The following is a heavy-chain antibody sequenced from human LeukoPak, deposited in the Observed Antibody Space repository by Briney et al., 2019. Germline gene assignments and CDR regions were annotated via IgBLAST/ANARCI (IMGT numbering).Heavy chain of an antibody. D-gene: IGHD2-21*02. CDR3: AREGRQWSTRLAYCGGDCYPGDAFDI. Sequence: PGGSLRLSCAASGFTFSSYWMSWVRQAPGKGLEWVANIKQDGSEKYYVDSVKGRFTISRDNAKNSLYLQMNSLRAEDTAVYYCAREGRQWSTRLAYCGGDCYPGDAFDIWGQGTMVTVSS. CDR2: IKQDGSEK. J-gene: IGHJ3*02. V-gene: IGHV3-7*01. CDR1: GFTFSSYW.